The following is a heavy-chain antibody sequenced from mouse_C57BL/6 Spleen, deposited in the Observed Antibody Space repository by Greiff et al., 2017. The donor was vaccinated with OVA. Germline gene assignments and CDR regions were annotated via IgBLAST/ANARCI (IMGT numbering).Heavy chain of an antibody. CDR1: GFTFSSYG. Sequence: EVQVVESGGDLVKPGGSLKLSCAASGFTFSSYGMSWVRQTPDKRLEWVATISSDGSYTYYPDSVKGRFTISRDNAKNTLYLQMSSLKSEDTAMYYCARHDYGSSPYFDYWGQGTTLTVSS. V-gene: IGHV5-6*01. J-gene: IGHJ2*01. D-gene: IGHD1-1*01. CDR3: ARHDYGSSPYFDY. CDR2: ISSDGSYT.